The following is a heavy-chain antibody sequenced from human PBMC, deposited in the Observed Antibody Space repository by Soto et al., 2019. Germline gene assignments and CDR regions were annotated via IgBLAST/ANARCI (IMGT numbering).Heavy chain of an antibody. Sequence: QVQLQESGPGLVKPSETQSLTCTVSGGSIRSYYWSWIRQPPGKGLEWIGYIYYSGSTNYNPSPQSRVTISVDTSKNQFSLKLSSVTAADTAVYYCARNYGQAFDIWGQATMVTVSS. CDR1: GGSIRSYY. D-gene: IGHD1-7*01. J-gene: IGHJ3*02. CDR2: IYYSGST. CDR3: ARNYGQAFDI. V-gene: IGHV4-59*01.